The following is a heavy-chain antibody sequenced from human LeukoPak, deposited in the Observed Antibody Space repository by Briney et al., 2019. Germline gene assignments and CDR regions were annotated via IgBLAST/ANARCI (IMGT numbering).Heavy chain of an antibody. V-gene: IGHV1-69*13. Sequence: SVKVSCKASGYTFTDYYIHWVRQAPGQGLEWMGGIIPIFGTANYAQKFQGRVTITADESTSTAYMELSSLRSEDTAVYYCARDDGDSHYGDSYYGMDVWGQGTTVTVSS. CDR3: ARDDGDSHYGDSYYGMDV. D-gene: IGHD4-17*01. CDR2: IIPIFGTA. J-gene: IGHJ6*02. CDR1: GYTFTDYY.